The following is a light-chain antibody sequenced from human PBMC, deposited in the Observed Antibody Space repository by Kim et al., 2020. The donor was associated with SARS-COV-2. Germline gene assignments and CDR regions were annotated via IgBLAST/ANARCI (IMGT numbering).Light chain of an antibody. J-gene: IGKJ3*01. V-gene: IGKV1-5*03. CDR2: MAS. Sequence: ASVGDRVTINCRASQSISTWLAWYQQKPGKAPELLIYMASSLKSGVPSRFSGSGSGTEFTLTISSLQPDDFATYYCQHYNSYSETFGPGTKVDIK. CDR3: QHYNSYSET. CDR1: QSISTW.